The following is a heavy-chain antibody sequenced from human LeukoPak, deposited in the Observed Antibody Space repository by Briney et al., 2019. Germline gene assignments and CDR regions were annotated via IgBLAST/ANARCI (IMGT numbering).Heavy chain of an antibody. Sequence: GGSLRLSCAPSGFTFYDHYIHWVRQAPGKGLEWVSTISGSGGSTYYADSVKGRFTISRDNSKNTLYLQMNSLRAEDTAVYYCAKGRRDGYVKNAFDIWGQGTMVTVS. CDR1: GFTFYDHY. V-gene: IGHV3-23*01. CDR2: ISGSGGST. J-gene: IGHJ3*02. D-gene: IGHD5-24*01. CDR3: AKGRRDGYVKNAFDI.